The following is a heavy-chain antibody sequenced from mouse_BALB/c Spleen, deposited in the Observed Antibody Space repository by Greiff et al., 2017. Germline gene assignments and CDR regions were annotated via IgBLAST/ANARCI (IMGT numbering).Heavy chain of an antibody. D-gene: IGHD1-1*01. CDR3: AGREYYGDYAMDY. CDR2: ISSGSSTI. Sequence: EVKLMESGGGLVQPAGSRTLSCAASGFTFSSFGMHWVRQAPEKGLEWVAYISSGSSTIYYSDTVKGRFTISRDNPKNILFLQMTSLRSEDTAMYYCAGREYYGDYAMDYWGQGTTVTVSS. V-gene: IGHV5-17*02. J-gene: IGHJ4*01. CDR1: GFTFSSFG.